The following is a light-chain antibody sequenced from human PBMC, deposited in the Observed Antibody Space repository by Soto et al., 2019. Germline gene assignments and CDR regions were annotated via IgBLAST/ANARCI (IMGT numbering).Light chain of an antibody. Sequence: EIVLTQSPGTLSLSPGERATLSCRASQSVSSSYLAWYQQKPGQAPRLLIHGASSRATGIPDRISGSGSGTDFTLTISSLEPEDFAVYYCQQRSNWPPTWTFGQGTKVDIK. J-gene: IGKJ1*01. V-gene: IGKV3D-20*02. CDR2: GAS. CDR1: QSVSSSY. CDR3: QQRSNWPPTWT.